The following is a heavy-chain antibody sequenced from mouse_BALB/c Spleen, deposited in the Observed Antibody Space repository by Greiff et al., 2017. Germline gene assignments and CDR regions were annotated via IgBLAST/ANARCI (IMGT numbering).Heavy chain of an antibody. CDR3: ARAIYYGPHWYFDV. CDR1: GFTFSSYT. Sequence: EVKLEESGGGLVQPGGSLKLSCAASGFTFSSYTMSWVRQTPEKRLEWVAYISNGGGSTYYPDTVKGRFTISRDNAKNTLYLQMSSLKSEDTAMYYCARAIYYGPHWYFDVWGAGTTVTVSS. V-gene: IGHV5-12-2*01. J-gene: IGHJ1*01. D-gene: IGHD2-1*01. CDR2: ISNGGGST.